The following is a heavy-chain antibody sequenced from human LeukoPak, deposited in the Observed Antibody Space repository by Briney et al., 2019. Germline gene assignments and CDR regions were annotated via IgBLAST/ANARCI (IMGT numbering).Heavy chain of an antibody. CDR3: AKPVARTSYGYSGTDY. Sequence: GGSLRLSCAASGFTFSSYAMSWVRQAPGKGLEWVAFIRYDGSNKYYADSVKGRFTISRDNSKNTLYLQMNSLRAEDTAVYYCAKPVARTSYGYSGTDYWGQGTLVTVPS. CDR1: GFTFSSYA. D-gene: IGHD5-18*01. CDR2: IRYDGSNK. V-gene: IGHV3-30*02. J-gene: IGHJ4*02.